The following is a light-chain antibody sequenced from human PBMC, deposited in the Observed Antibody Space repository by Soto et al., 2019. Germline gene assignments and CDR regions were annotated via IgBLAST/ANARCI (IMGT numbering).Light chain of an antibody. J-gene: IGKJ1*01. CDR1: QSVSNNY. V-gene: IGKV3-20*01. CDR3: QQYGSSGT. CDR2: GAS. Sequence: VMTQSTATLSVSPPARATLSYRASQSVSNNYLAWYQQKPGQAPRLLIYGASNRATGIPDRFSGSGSGTDFTLTISRLEPEDFAVYYCQQYGSSGTFGQGTKVDVK.